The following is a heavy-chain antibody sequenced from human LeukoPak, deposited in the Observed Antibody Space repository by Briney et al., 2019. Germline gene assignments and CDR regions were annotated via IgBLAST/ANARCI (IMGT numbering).Heavy chain of an antibody. Sequence: GSSVKVSCKASGYSFTSYGISWVRQAPGQGLEWMGWISACNGHTHYAQKPQGRVTLTTDTSTSTAYLELRSLRSDDTAVYYCASTPYSSSGRATDGMDVWGQGTTVTVSS. CDR2: ISACNGHT. CDR1: GYSFTSYG. D-gene: IGHD6-13*01. J-gene: IGHJ6*02. CDR3: ASTPYSSSGRATDGMDV. V-gene: IGHV1-18*01.